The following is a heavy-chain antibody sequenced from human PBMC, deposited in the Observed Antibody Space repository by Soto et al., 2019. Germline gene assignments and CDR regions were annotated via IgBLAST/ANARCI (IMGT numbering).Heavy chain of an antibody. J-gene: IGHJ6*02. CDR3: ARPLSSGWYRSDYYGMDV. Sequence: ASVKVSCKASGYTFTTYSIHWVRQAPGQRLEWMGWINAGNGNTKYSQKFQGRVTITRGTSASTAYMELNSLRSEDTAVYYCARPLSSGWYRSDYYGMDVWGQGTTVTVSS. CDR1: GYTFTTYS. D-gene: IGHD6-19*01. V-gene: IGHV1-3*01. CDR2: INAGNGNT.